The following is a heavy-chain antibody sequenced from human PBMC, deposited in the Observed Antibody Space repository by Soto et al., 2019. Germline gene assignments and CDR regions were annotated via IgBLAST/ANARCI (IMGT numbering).Heavy chain of an antibody. CDR1: GYIFTTYS. CDR2: VDPRDGST. CDR3: ARVRSSGREFDY. V-gene: IGHV1-46*01. Sequence: QVQLVQSGAEMKRPGASVILSCKASGYIFTTYSIHWVRQTAGQGLEWMAKVDPRDGSTGYAQKFRGRVSMAWDTSKGTVSMEVSSLTSDDKSTYYCARVRSSGREFDYWGQGTQVTVAA. J-gene: IGHJ4*02. D-gene: IGHD6-25*01.